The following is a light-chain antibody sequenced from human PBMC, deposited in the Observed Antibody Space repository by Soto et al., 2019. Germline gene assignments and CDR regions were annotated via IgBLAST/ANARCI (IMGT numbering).Light chain of an antibody. CDR2: DVS. J-gene: IGLJ1*01. CDR3: SSFTSSVTYV. Sequence: QSVLTQPASVSGSPGQSITIACTGTSSDVGGHNSVSWYRQDPGKAPKLMIYDVSNRPSGVSDRFSGSKSGNTASLTISGLQIEDEADYYCSSFTSSVTYVFGTWTKVTVL. V-gene: IGLV2-14*01. CDR1: SSDVGGHNS.